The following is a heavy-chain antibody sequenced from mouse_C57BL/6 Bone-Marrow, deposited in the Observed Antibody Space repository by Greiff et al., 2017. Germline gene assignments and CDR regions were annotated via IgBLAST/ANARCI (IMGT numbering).Heavy chain of an antibody. CDR2: ISNGGGSP. Sequence: EVMLVESGGGLVQPGGSLTLSCAASGFTFSDYYMYWVRQTPEKRLEWVAYISNGGGSPYYPDTVKGRFTISRDNDKNTLYLQMSRLKSEDTAMYYCARNDGSRYWYFDVWGTGTTVTVSS. D-gene: IGHD1-1*01. CDR3: ARNDGSRYWYFDV. V-gene: IGHV5-12*01. CDR1: GFTFSDYY. J-gene: IGHJ1*03.